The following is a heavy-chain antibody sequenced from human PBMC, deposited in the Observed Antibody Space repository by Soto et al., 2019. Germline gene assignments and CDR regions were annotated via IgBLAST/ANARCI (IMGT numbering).Heavy chain of an antibody. CDR3: ARRTYFDY. Sequence: QVQLVQSGAEVKKPGASVKVSCKASGYTLNTYGITGVRQTPGQGLEWMGWISANNDHTNYPQKLQGRITMTTDTSTSTAYMELRSLTSDDTAVYYCARRTYFDYWGQGTLVTFSS. V-gene: IGHV1-18*01. J-gene: IGHJ4*02. CDR2: ISANNDHT. CDR1: GYTLNTYG.